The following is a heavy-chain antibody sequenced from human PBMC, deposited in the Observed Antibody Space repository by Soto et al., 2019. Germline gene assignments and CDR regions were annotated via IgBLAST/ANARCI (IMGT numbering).Heavy chain of an antibody. J-gene: IGHJ4*02. Sequence: GGSLRLSCAASGFTFSSYAMSWLRQAPGKGLEWVSGISGSGGSTYYADSVKGRFTISRDNSKNTLYLQMNSLRAEDTAVFYCAKDTVVVPAAFFDYWGQGALVTVSS. CDR3: AKDTVVVPAAFFDY. V-gene: IGHV3-23*01. D-gene: IGHD2-2*01. CDR1: GFTFSSYA. CDR2: ISGSGGST.